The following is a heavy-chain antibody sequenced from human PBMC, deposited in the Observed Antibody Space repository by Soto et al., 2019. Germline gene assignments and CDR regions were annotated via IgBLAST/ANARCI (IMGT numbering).Heavy chain of an antibody. CDR1: GCSISFYF. D-gene: IGHD2-2*01. J-gene: IGHJ3*02. CDR2: IFTSGST. Sequence: TXETLSLTCTVSGCSISFYFWNWVRQPAGKGLEWIGRIFTSGSTNYNPSLKSRVTMSIDTSKSQFSLKLSSVTAADTAVYYCARISQRVKPRAMDAFDIWGQGTVVTVSS. CDR3: ARISQRVKPRAMDAFDI. V-gene: IGHV4-4*07.